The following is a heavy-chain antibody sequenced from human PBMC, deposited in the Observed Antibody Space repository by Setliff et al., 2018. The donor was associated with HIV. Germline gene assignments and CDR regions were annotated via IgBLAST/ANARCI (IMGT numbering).Heavy chain of an antibody. J-gene: IGHJ4*02. CDR3: ARAEYSGKYY. CDR2: ISSDGGST. D-gene: IGHD1-26*01. V-gene: IGHV3-74*01. CDR1: GFTFSTYW. Sequence: PGGSLRLSCAASGFTFSTYWMHWVRQAPGKGLVWVSHISSDGGSTNYADSVEGRFTISRDNAKNTLYLQMNSLRVDDTAVYYCARAEYSGKYYWGQGTLVTVSS.